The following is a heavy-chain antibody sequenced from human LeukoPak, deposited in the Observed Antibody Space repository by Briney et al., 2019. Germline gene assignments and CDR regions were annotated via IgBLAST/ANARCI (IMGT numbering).Heavy chain of an antibody. V-gene: IGHV4-59*08. J-gene: IGHJ4*02. Sequence: PSETLSLTCTVSGGSINTYYWSWIRQPPGKGLEWIGYIYYSGSTNNNPSLKSRVTISVDTSKNQFSLKLSSVTAADTAVYYCARTTRGYSYGYGLIDYWGQGTLVTVSS. CDR3: ARTTRGYSYGYGLIDY. CDR1: GGSINTYY. D-gene: IGHD5-18*01. CDR2: IYYSGST.